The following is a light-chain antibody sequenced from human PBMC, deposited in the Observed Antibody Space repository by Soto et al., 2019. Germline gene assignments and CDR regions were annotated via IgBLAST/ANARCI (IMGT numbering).Light chain of an antibody. Sequence: EIVLTQSPAILSLSPGERATLSCRTNQTVSTYLAWYQRKTGQAPRLLIYSASKRATGIPARFSGSGSGTDFTLTISSLEPEDFAFYYCQQRDSWPLTFGGGTKVDIK. CDR1: QTVSTY. CDR3: QQRDSWPLT. V-gene: IGKV3-11*01. J-gene: IGKJ4*01. CDR2: SAS.